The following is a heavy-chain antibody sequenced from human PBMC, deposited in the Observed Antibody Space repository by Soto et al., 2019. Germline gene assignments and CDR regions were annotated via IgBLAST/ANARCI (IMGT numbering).Heavy chain of an antibody. CDR3: ARSDIVVVEAASPVYFDY. D-gene: IGHD2-15*01. J-gene: IGHJ4*02. CDR1: GYTFTSCF. CDR2: INPSGIRA. V-gene: IGHV1-46*01. Sequence: ASVKVSCKASGYTFTSCFLHWVRQAPGQGLEWMGLINPSGIRANYPQKFQGRVTMTRDTSASTVYMELSSLRSEDTAVYYCARSDIVVVEAASPVYFDYWGQGTLVTVSS.